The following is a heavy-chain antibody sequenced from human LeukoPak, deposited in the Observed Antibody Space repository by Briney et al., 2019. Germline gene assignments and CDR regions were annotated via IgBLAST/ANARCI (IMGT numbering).Heavy chain of an antibody. CDR3: VLMGTAAGQFDY. J-gene: IGHJ4*02. V-gene: IGHV3-30*03. Sequence: GGSLRLSCAASGFTLSSYGMHWVRQAPGKGLEWVAVISYDGSNKYYADSVKGRFTISRDNSKNTLYLQMNSLRAEDTAVYYCVLMGTAAGQFDYWGQGTLVTVSS. CDR1: GFTLSSYG. D-gene: IGHD6-13*01. CDR2: ISYDGSNK.